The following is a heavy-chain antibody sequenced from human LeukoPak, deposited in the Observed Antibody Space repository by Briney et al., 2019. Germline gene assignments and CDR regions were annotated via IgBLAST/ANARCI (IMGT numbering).Heavy chain of an antibody. CDR2: IYYSGST. V-gene: IGHV4-59*01. D-gene: IGHD2-2*02. CDR1: GGSISSYY. CDR3: VRESTVVPAAIDY. Sequence: ASETLSLTCTVSGGSISSYYWSRIRQPPGKGLEWIGYIYYSGSTNYNPSLKSRVTISVDTSKNQFSLKLSSVTAADTAVYYCVRESTVVPAAIDYWGQGTLVTVSS. J-gene: IGHJ4*02.